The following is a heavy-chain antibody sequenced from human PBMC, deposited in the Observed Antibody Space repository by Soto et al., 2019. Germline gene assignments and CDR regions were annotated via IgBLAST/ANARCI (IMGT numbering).Heavy chain of an antibody. D-gene: IGHD2-2*01. CDR3: AKDRNQRRVRYCSSTSCQPDAFDI. J-gene: IGHJ3*02. V-gene: IGHV3-23*01. CDR1: GFTFSSYA. Sequence: EVQLLESGGGLVQPGGSLRLSCAASGFTFSSYAMSWVRQAPGKGLEWVSAISGSGGSTYYADSVKGRFTISRDNSKNTLYLQMNSLRAEDTAVYYCAKDRNQRRVRYCSSTSCQPDAFDIWGQGTMVTVSS. CDR2: ISGSGGST.